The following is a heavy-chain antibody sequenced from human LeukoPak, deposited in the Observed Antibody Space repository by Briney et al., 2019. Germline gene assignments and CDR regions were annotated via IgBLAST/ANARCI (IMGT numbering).Heavy chain of an antibody. V-gene: IGHV4-39*07. D-gene: IGHD3-16*01. J-gene: IGHJ4*02. Sequence: SETLSLTCTVSGVSISSSNSYWGWIRQPPGKGLEWIGSIYYSGSTYYNPSLKSRVTISVDTSKNQFSLKLSSVTAADTAVYYCARDPGWGDSYFDYWGQGTLVTVSS. CDR2: IYYSGST. CDR3: ARDPGWGDSYFDY. CDR1: GVSISSSNSY.